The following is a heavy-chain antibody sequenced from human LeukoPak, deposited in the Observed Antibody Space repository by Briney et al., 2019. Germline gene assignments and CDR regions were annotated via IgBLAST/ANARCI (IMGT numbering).Heavy chain of an antibody. CDR2: IYKSGST. J-gene: IGHJ4*02. CDR1: GGSIGWDY. Sequence: KPSETLSLTCTVSGGSIGWDYWSWIRQSAGKGLERIGRIYKSGSTNYNPSFRSRVTMSVDTSKNQFSLSATSVTAADTAVYYCAREEYFQDSNGYSYYFHSWGQGSLVTVSS. CDR3: AREEYFQDSNGYSYYFHS. D-gene: IGHD3-22*01. V-gene: IGHV4-4*07.